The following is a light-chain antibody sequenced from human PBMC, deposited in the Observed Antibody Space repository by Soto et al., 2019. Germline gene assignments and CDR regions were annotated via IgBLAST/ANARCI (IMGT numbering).Light chain of an antibody. J-gene: IGLJ3*02. CDR3: GTWDSSLSAAV. Sequence: QSVLTQPPSVSAAPGQMFTISCSGSRSNIGNNQVSWYRQLPGTAPKLLIYGSDKRPSGIPDRFSGSRSGTSATLGIAGLQTGDEADYYCGTWDSSLSAAVFGGGTKVTVL. CDR1: RSNIGNNQ. V-gene: IGLV1-51*02. CDR2: GSD.